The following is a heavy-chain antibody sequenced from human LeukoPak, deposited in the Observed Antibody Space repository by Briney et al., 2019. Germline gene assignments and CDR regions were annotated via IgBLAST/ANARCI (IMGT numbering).Heavy chain of an antibody. CDR2: IWYDGSKK. Sequence: GRSLRLSCAASGFIFSNNGMHWVRQAPGKGLEWVAVIWYDGSKKFYSDSAKGRFTISRDDSKNTLYLQMNNLGAEDTAVYYCARDPGYTSGWDFDYWGQGILVTVPS. V-gene: IGHV3-33*01. J-gene: IGHJ4*02. D-gene: IGHD6-19*01. CDR3: ARDPGYTSGWDFDY. CDR1: GFIFSNNG.